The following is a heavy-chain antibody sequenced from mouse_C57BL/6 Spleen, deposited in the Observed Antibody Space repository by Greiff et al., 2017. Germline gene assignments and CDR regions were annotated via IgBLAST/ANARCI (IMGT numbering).Heavy chain of an antibody. CDR1: GYTFTDYY. CDR2: IYPGSGNT. CDR3: AREGIYYDYDGVFAY. V-gene: IGHV1-76*01. D-gene: IGHD2-4*01. Sequence: VKLVESGAELVRPGASVKLSCKASGYTFTDYYINWVKQRPGQGLEWIARIYPGSGNTYYNEKFKGKDTLTAEKSSSTAYMQLSSLTSEDSAVYFCAREGIYYDYDGVFAYWGQGTLVTVSA. J-gene: IGHJ3*01.